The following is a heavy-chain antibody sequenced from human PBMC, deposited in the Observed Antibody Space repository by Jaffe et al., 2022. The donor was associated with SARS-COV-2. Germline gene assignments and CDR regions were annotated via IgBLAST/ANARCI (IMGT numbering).Heavy chain of an antibody. Sequence: EVQLVESGGGLVQPGGSLRLSCAASGFTFSSYWMHWVRQAPGKGLVWVSRINSDGSSTSYADSVKGRFTISRDNAKNTLYLQMNSLRAEDTAVYYCARDRGYYDSSGYRNPGWFQHWGQGTLVTVSS. CDR2: INSDGSST. V-gene: IGHV3-74*01. CDR1: GFTFSSYW. CDR3: ARDRGYYDSSGYRNPGWFQH. J-gene: IGHJ1*01. D-gene: IGHD3-22*01.